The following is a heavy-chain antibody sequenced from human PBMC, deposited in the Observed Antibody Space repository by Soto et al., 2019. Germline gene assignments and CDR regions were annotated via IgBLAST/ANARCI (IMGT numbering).Heavy chain of an antibody. CDR1: GRTFSNYA. CDR3: ARDNPTATPNFYYYYCGMDV. CDR2: IIPIFGTT. Sequence: QVQLVQSGAEVKKPGSSVKVSCKASGRTFSNYAINWVRQAPGQGLEWMGGIIPIFGTTNYAQRFQGRVTVTADESTGTAYMELSSLTSDDTAIYYCARDNPTATPNFYYYYCGMDVWGQGTTVTVSS. D-gene: IGHD7-27*01. V-gene: IGHV1-69*01. J-gene: IGHJ6*02.